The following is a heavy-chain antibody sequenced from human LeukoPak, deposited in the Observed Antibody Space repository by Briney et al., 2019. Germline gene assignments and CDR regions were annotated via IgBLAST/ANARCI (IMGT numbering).Heavy chain of an antibody. CDR3: ARGPDIVVVVAAIDY. CDR2: ISSSSSYI. V-gene: IGHV3-21*01. Sequence: PGGSLRLSCAASGFTFSSYSMTWVRQAPGKGLGWVSSISSSSSYIYYADSVKGRFTISRDNAKNSLYLQMNSLRAEDTAVYYCARGPDIVVVVAAIDYWGQGTLVTVSS. CDR1: GFTFSSYS. D-gene: IGHD2-15*01. J-gene: IGHJ4*02.